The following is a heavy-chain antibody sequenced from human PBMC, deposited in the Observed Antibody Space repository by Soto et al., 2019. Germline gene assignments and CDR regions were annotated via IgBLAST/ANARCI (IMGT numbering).Heavy chain of an antibody. V-gene: IGHV4-61*01. CDR3: ARVAATLPYYYYGMDV. J-gene: IGHJ6*02. CDR2: IYYSGST. CDR1: GGSVSSGSYY. Sequence: PSETLSLTCTVSGGSVSSGSYYWSWIRQPPGKGLEWIGYIYYSGSTNYNPSLKSRVTISVDTSKNQFSLKLSSVTAADTAVYYCARVAATLPYYYYGMDVWGQGTTVTVSS. D-gene: IGHD1-26*01.